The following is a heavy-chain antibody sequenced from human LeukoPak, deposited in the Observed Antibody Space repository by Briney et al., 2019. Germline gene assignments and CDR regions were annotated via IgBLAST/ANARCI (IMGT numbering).Heavy chain of an antibody. V-gene: IGHV4-31*03. CDR3: ARGRLREAFGY. CDR1: GGSISSTGYS. J-gene: IGHJ4*02. Sequence: PSETLSLTCTVSGGSISSTGYSWSWIRQLPGEAPEWIGYIHYSGSTYYNPSLKSRLTIAIDTSNNQFSLNLTSVTAEDTAVYYCARGRLREAFGYWGQGTLVTVSS. CDR2: IHYSGST.